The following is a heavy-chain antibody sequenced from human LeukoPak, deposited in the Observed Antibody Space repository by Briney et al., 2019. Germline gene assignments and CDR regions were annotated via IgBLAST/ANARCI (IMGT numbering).Heavy chain of an antibody. CDR3: AGERGGYGFY. V-gene: IGHV3-66*01. CDR1: GFTFSSYA. D-gene: IGHD5-12*01. CDR2: IYTDGKT. J-gene: IGHJ4*02. Sequence: PGGSLRLSCAASGFTFSSYAMTWVRQAPGKGLEWVSVIYTDGKTYYAESVKGRFSISRDDAKNSLYLQMNSLRGDDTAVYYCAGERGGYGFYWGQGTLVTVSS.